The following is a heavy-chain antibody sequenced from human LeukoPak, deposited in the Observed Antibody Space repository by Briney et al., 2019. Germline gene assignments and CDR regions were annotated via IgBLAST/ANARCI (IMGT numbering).Heavy chain of an antibody. J-gene: IGHJ4*02. CDR1: GFTFGSYG. CDR3: AKDHRSYSTGPDY. D-gene: IGHD4-17*01. CDR2: ISYDGSNK. V-gene: IGHV3-30*18. Sequence: GGSLRLSCAASGFTFGSYGMHWVRQAPGKGLEWVAVISYDGSNKDYADSVKGRFTIYRDNSKNTLYLQMNSLRAEDTAVYYCAKDHRSYSTGPDYWGQGALVTVSS.